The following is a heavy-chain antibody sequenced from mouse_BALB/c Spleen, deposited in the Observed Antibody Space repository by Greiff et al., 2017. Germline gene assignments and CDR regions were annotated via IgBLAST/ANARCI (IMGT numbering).Heavy chain of an antibody. Sequence: LVKTGASVKISCKASGYSFTGYYMHWVKQSHGKSLEWIGYISCYNGATSYNQKFKGKATFTVDTSSSTAYMQFNSLTSEDSAVYYCARGATTATLYAMDYWGQGTSVTVSS. D-gene: IGHD1-2*01. CDR1: GYSFTGYY. V-gene: IGHV1S34*01. CDR2: ISCYNGAT. CDR3: ARGATTATLYAMDY. J-gene: IGHJ4*01.